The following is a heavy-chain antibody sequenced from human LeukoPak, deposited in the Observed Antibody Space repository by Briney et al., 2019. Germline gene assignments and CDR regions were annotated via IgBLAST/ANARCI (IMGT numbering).Heavy chain of an antibody. Sequence: ASVKVSCKASGYSFTGYFIHWVREAPGQGLEWMGWMNPNSGGTNYAQKFQGRVTMTRDTSISTAYMELSSLRSDDTAVYYCARDWASRLGGDAFDIWGQGTMVTVSS. D-gene: IGHD3-16*01. CDR3: ARDWASRLGGDAFDI. CDR2: MNPNSGGT. V-gene: IGHV1-2*02. CDR1: GYSFTGYF. J-gene: IGHJ3*02.